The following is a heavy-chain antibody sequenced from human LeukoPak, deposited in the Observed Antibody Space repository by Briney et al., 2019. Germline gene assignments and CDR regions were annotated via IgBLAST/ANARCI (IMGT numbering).Heavy chain of an antibody. CDR1: GFTFGDYA. CDR3: PLKPPPALQTPFDY. V-gene: IGHV3-49*03. D-gene: IGHD2-2*02. CDR2: IRSKAYGGTT. Sequence: GGSLRLSCTASGFTFGDYAMSWFRQAPGKGLEWVGFIRSKAYGGTTEYAASVKGRFTISRDDSKSIAYLQMNSLKTEDTAVYSCPLKPPPALQTPFDYGGQGTLVTVSS. J-gene: IGHJ4*02.